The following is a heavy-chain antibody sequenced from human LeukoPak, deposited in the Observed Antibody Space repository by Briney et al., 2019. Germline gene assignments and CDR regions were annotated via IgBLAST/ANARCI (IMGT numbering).Heavy chain of an antibody. CDR1: GGSVSSGGYY. D-gene: IGHD3-10*01. V-gene: IGHV4-61*08. J-gene: IGHJ4*02. Sequence: SETLSLTCTVSGGSVSSGGYYWSWIRQPPGKGLEWIGYIYYSGSTTYNPSLNSRVTISVDTSKIKFSLKLSSVTAADTAVYYCARVPISTSARGYFDYWGQGTLVTVSS. CDR2: IYYSGST. CDR3: ARVPISTSARGYFDY.